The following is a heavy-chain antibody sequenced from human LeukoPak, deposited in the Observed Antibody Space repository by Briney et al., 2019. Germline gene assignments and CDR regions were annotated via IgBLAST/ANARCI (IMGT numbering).Heavy chain of an antibody. CDR2: INHSGST. CDR1: GGPFSGYY. Sequence: SETLSLTCAVYGGPFSGYYWSWIRQPPGKGLEWIGEINHSGSTNYNPSLKSRVTISVDTSKNQFSLKLSSVTAADTAVYYCARDPRFTGSHYYYYGMDVWGQGTTVTVSS. J-gene: IGHJ6*02. CDR3: ARDPRFTGSHYYYYGMDV. D-gene: IGHD3-16*02. V-gene: IGHV4-34*01.